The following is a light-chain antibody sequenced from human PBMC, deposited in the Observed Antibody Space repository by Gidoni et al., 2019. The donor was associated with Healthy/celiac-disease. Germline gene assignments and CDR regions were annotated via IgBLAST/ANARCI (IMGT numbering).Light chain of an antibody. Sequence: DIVMTQSPASLAVSLCERATINCKPSQSVLYSSTNKNYLAWYQQKPGQPPKLLIYWASTRESGVPDRFSGGGSGADFTLTISSLQDEDVAVYCCQQYYSTPLTFGGGTKVEIK. J-gene: IGKJ4*01. V-gene: IGKV4-1*01. CDR1: QSVLYSSTNKNY. CDR3: QQYYSTPLT. CDR2: WAS.